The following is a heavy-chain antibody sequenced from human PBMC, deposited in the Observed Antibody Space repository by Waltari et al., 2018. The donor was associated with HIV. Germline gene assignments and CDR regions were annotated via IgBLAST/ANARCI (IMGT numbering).Heavy chain of an antibody. V-gene: IGHV3-53*01. CDR2: IYSGGSR. CDR3: ARDPRSSGYYGMDV. D-gene: IGHD1-26*01. Sequence: EVQLVASGGGLIEPGGSLRVFCPASGLPSSSNSISWVRQAPGKGLEWVSVIYSGGSRYYADSVKGRVIISRDNSKNTVSLHMNSLRAEDTAVYYCARDPRSSGYYGMDVWGQGIKVTVSS. CDR1: GLPSSSNS. J-gene: IGHJ6*02.